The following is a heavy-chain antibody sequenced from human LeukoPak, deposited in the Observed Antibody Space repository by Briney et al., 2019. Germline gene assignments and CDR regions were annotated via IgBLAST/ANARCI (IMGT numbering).Heavy chain of an antibody. CDR3: AGGGDGYKPNDAFDI. J-gene: IGHJ3*02. CDR2: ISYDDRTNK. CDR1: GFTFSNFA. Sequence: GGSLRLSCAASGFTFSNFAMHWVRQAPGKGLEWVALISYDDRTNKYYADSVKGRFTISRDNSKKTLYVQMNSLRVEDTAVYYCAGGGDGYKPNDAFDIWGQGTMVTVSS. V-gene: IGHV3-30*04. D-gene: IGHD5-24*01.